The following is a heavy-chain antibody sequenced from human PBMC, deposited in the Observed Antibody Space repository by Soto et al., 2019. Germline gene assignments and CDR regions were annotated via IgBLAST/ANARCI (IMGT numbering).Heavy chain of an antibody. CDR3: VRDGTKNLRERFDP. J-gene: IGHJ5*02. V-gene: IGHV4-4*07. CDR1: GASLRGYY. Sequence: AXETLSLPINVSGASLRGYYWSWIRQPPGKGLEWIGRIYATGSTDYNPSLKSRITMSVDMSKRQFSLTLRSVTAADTAIYYCVRDGTKNLRERFDPWGRGILVTVSS. CDR2: IYATGST. D-gene: IGHD1-1*01.